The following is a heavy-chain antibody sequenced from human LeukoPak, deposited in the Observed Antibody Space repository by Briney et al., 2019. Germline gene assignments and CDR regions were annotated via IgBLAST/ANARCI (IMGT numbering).Heavy chain of an antibody. V-gene: IGHV3-48*01. J-gene: IGHJ6*03. CDR1: GFTFSSYS. CDR3: AREGQWLALMDV. D-gene: IGHD6-19*01. Sequence: PGGSLRLSCAASGFTFSSYSMNWVRQAPGKGLEWVSYISSSSSTIYYADSVKGRFTISRDNGKNSLYLQMNSLRAEDTAVYYCAREGQWLALMDVWGKGTTVTVSS. CDR2: ISSSSSTI.